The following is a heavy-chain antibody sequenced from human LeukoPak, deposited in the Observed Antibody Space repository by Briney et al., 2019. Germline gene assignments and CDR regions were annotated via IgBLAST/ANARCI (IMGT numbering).Heavy chain of an antibody. J-gene: IGHJ4*02. Sequence: GGSLRLPCAASGFTFSTFAMIWVRQPPGKGLEWVSSIFPSGGEIHYADSVKGRFTISRDNSKNTLYLQMNSLRAEDTAVYYCAKTEGPYDSSGYYGYFDYWGQGTLVTVSS. CDR2: IFPSGGEI. CDR1: GFTFSTFA. V-gene: IGHV3-23*01. D-gene: IGHD3-22*01. CDR3: AKTEGPYDSSGYYGYFDY.